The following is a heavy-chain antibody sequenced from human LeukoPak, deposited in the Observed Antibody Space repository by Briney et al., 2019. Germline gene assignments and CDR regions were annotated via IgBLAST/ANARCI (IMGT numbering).Heavy chain of an antibody. CDR3: ARDATGNWFDP. CDR1: GGSMNNYY. D-gene: IGHD1-14*01. V-gene: IGHV3-23*01. Sequence: LSLTCTVSGGSMNNYYWRWIRQPTGKALEVLSAVAGAGGKTYYADPVKGRFTVSRDNSKNTLYLQMNSLRAEDTAVYYCARDATGNWFDPWGQGTLVTVSS. J-gene: IGHJ5*02. CDR2: VAGAGGKT.